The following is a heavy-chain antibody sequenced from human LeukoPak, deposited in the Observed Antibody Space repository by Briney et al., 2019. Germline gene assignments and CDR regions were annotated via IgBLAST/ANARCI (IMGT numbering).Heavy chain of an antibody. CDR1: GGSISSSSYY. J-gene: IGHJ4*02. CDR2: IYYSGST. D-gene: IGHD1-26*01. CDR3: ARHASGAPYYFDY. Sequence: SETLSLTCTVSGGSISSSSYYWGWIRQPPGKGLEWSGSIYYSGSTYYNPSLKSRVTISVDTSKNQFSLKLSSVTAADTAVYYCARHASGAPYYFDYWGQGTLVTVSS. V-gene: IGHV4-39*01.